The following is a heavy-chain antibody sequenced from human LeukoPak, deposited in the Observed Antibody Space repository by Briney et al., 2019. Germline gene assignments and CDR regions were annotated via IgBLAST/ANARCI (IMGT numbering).Heavy chain of an antibody. D-gene: IGHD5-18*01. J-gene: IGHJ6*03. V-gene: IGHV4-59*01. CDR1: GGSISNYY. CDR3: ARADSYGFYYMDV. Sequence: PSETLSLTCTVSGGSISNYYWNWIRQPPGKGLEWIGYIFYSGTTNYNPSLKSRVSMSVDTSKNQFSLKLSSVTAADTAVYYCARADSYGFYYMDVWGKGTTVTISS. CDR2: IFYSGTT.